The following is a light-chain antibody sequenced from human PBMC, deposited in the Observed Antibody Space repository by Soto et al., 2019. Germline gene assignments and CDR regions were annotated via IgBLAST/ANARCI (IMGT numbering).Light chain of an antibody. CDR1: TSNIGSNF. CDR3: AAWDDSLSGVV. J-gene: IGLJ2*01. V-gene: IGLV1-47*02. CDR2: SNN. Sequence: QSVLTQPPSASGTPGQRVTISCSGSTSNIGSNFVFWYQQLPGTAPTLLIYSNNQRPSGVPDRFSGSKSGTSVSLAISGLRSEDAADYFCAAWDDSLSGVVFGGGTKLTVL.